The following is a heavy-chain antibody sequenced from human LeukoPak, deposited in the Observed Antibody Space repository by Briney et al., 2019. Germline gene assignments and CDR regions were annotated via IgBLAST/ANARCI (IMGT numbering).Heavy chain of an antibody. CDR3: AREYYDIFYRMDV. D-gene: IGHD3-9*01. Sequence: PGGSLRLSCAASGFTFSSYGMHWVRQAPGKGLEWVAFIRYDGSNKYYADSVKGRFTISRDNSKNTLYLQMNSLRAEDTAVYYCAREYYDIFYRMDVWGQGTTVTVSS. J-gene: IGHJ6*02. CDR2: IRYDGSNK. V-gene: IGHV3-30*02. CDR1: GFTFSSYG.